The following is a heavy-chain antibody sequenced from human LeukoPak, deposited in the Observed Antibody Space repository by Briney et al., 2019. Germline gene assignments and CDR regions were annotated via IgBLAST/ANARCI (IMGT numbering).Heavy chain of an antibody. Sequence: GGSLRLSCAASGFTFSDSYMSWIRQAPGKGLEWVSYISRSGSSTYYADSVKGRFTISRDNAKNSLYLQMNSLRAEDTAVYYCAKDQSDYDILTGTDDYWGQGTLVTVSS. D-gene: IGHD3-9*01. CDR2: ISRSGSST. J-gene: IGHJ4*02. V-gene: IGHV3-11*04. CDR3: AKDQSDYDILTGTDDY. CDR1: GFTFSDSY.